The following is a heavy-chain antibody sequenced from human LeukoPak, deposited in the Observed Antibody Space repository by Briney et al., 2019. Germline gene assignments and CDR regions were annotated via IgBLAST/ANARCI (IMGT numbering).Heavy chain of an antibody. V-gene: IGHV4-34*01. CDR3: ARGRGYSYGRCWFDP. J-gene: IGHJ5*02. CDR1: GGSFSGYY. CDR2: INHSGST. D-gene: IGHD5-18*01. Sequence: PSETLSLTCAVYGGSFSGYYWSWIRQPPGKGPEWIGEINHSGSTNYNPSLKSRVTISVDTSKLQFSLKLSSVTAADTAVYYCARGRGYSYGRCWFDPWGQGTLVTVSS.